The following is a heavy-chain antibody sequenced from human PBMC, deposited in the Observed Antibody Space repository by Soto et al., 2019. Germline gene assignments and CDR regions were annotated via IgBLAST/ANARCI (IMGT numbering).Heavy chain of an antibody. CDR3: AREPHYYGSVSYYKYYYYGMDV. D-gene: IGHD3-10*01. CDR1: GFTFSSYD. V-gene: IGHV3-13*01. Sequence: EVQLVESGGGLVQPGGSLRLSCAASGFTFSSYDMHWVRQATGKGLEWVSAIGTAGDTYYPGSVKGRFTISRENAKNALYLQMNSLTDEDTAVNYCAREPHYYGSVSYYKYYYYGMDVWGQGTTVTVSS. CDR2: IGTAGDT. J-gene: IGHJ6*02.